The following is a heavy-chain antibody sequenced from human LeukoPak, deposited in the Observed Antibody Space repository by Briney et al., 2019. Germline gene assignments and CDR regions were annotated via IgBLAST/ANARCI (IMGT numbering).Heavy chain of an antibody. CDR1: GGYISNYY. Sequence: SETLSLTCSVSGGYISNYYWSWIRQPAGKGLEWIGRIYTSGSTSGSTSYNPSLKSRVTMSVDTSKNQFSLKLISVTAADTAVYYCAREYYDFWSGYYTNVYYFDYWGQGTLVTVSS. D-gene: IGHD3-3*01. V-gene: IGHV4-4*07. CDR3: AREYYDFWSGYYTNVYYFDY. J-gene: IGHJ4*02. CDR2: IYTSGSTSGST.